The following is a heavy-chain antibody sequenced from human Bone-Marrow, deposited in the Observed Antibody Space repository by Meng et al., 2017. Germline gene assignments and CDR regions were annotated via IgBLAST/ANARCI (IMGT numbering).Heavy chain of an antibody. CDR1: GVAFSSYA. V-gene: IGHV3-23*01. D-gene: IGHD3-10*01. Sequence: GESLKISCAASGVAFSSYAMTWVHQAPGKGLDWVSSITTSGDIRYYADSVKGRFTISRDNSRNTLYMQMSRLRVEDTDLYYGAKDLRGRGGSGMYFDLWGRGTLVTVSS. CDR2: ITTSGDIR. CDR3: AKDLRGRGGSGMYFDL. J-gene: IGHJ2*01.